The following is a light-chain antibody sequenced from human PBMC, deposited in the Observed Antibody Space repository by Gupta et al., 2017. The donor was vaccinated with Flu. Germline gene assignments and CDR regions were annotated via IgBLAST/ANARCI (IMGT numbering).Light chain of an antibody. CDR2: DRD. J-gene: IGLJ2*01. CDR3: QVWDDSRDHPV. Sequence: SHVPTQPPSLTVAPGQTARIICGGDNIGHETLHWYQQNTGQAPFLVVRDRDARPPGIPARFSCSISGNTATLTNNGVEAGDEAAFYCQVWDDSRDHPVFGGGTKLTVL. V-gene: IGLV3-21*02. CDR1: NIGHET.